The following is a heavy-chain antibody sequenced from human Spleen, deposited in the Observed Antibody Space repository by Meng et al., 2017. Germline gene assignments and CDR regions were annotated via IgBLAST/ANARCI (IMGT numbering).Heavy chain of an antibody. CDR3: ARVAGYSYGYGIADY. Sequence: QGELQQWDAGLLRPSEPLSLSCAVYGGSFSGYYWSWIRQPPGKGLEWIGDINHSGSTNYNPSLKSRVTISVDTSNNHFSLKLSSVTAADTAVYYCARVAGYSYGYGIADYWGQGTLVTVSS. CDR2: INHSGST. J-gene: IGHJ4*02. CDR1: GGSFSGYY. D-gene: IGHD5-18*01. V-gene: IGHV4-34*01.